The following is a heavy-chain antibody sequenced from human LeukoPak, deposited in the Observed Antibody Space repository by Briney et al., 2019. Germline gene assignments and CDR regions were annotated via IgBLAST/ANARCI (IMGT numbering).Heavy chain of an antibody. D-gene: IGHD3-3*01. V-gene: IGHV1-8*01. CDR1: GYTFTSYD. Sequence: ASVKVSCKASGYTFTSYDINWVRQATGQGLEWMGWMNPNSGNTGYAQKFQSRVTMTRNTSTSTAYMELRSLRSDDTAVYYCARDREVLRFLEWLLFRGGDAFDIWGQGTMVTVSS. CDR2: MNPNSGNT. J-gene: IGHJ3*02. CDR3: ARDREVLRFLEWLLFRGGDAFDI.